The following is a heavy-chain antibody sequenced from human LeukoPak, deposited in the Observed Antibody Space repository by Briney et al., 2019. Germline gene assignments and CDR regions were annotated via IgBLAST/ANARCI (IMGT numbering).Heavy chain of an antibody. CDR2: IYHSGST. CDR1: GGSISSSNW. V-gene: IGHV4-4*01. CDR3: ARSYGSGTYDAFDI. J-gene: IGHJ3*02. Sequence: SGTLSLTCAVSGGSISSSNWRSWVRQPPGKGLEWIGEIYHSGSTNYNPSLKSRVTISVDKSKNQFSLKLSSVTAADTAVYCCARSYGSGTYDAFDIWGQGTMVTVSS. D-gene: IGHD3-10*01.